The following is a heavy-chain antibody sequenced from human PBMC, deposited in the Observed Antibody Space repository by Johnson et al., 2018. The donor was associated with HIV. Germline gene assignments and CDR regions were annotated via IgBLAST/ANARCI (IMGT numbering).Heavy chain of an antibody. CDR3: ARDRRVSREGYWSGGTCYPDIAYPNAFDI. CDR1: GFTVSSNY. Sequence: MLLVESGGDLVQPGGSLRLSCAASGFTVSSNYMNWVRQAPGKGLEWVSVIYSGGSTYYADSVKGRCTISRDNSKNTLYLHLNSLRAENTAVYYCARDRRVSREGYWSGGTCYPDIAYPNAFDIWGQGTMVTVSS. D-gene: IGHD2-15*01. V-gene: IGHV3-66*01. J-gene: IGHJ3*02. CDR2: IYSGGST.